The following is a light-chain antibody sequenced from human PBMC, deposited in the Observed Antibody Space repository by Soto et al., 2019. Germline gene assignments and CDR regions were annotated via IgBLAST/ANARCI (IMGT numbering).Light chain of an antibody. CDR1: SSDVGGYNY. Sequence: QSALTQPASVSGSPGQSITIACTGTSSDVGGYNYVSWFQQHPGKAPKLMISEVSNRPSGVSNRFSASKSGNTASLTISGLLSEDEATYYCSSYSSSSTLVFGTGTKLTVL. CDR2: EVS. CDR3: SSYSSSSTLV. V-gene: IGLV2-14*01. J-gene: IGLJ1*01.